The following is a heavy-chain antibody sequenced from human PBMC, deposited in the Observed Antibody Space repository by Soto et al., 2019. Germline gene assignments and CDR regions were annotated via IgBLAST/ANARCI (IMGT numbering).Heavy chain of an antibody. V-gene: IGHV3-30*03. CDR1: GFTFSSYS. D-gene: IGHD6-19*01. CDR3: ARSIAVAGLDY. J-gene: IGHJ4*02. Sequence: GGSLRLSCVASGFTFSSYSFHGVRQAPGKGLEWVAAISYDGIKKYYRDSVKGRFTISRDTSKNTLYLQMDSLRGEDTAVFYCARSIAVAGLDYWGQGTLVTVSS. CDR2: ISYDGIKK.